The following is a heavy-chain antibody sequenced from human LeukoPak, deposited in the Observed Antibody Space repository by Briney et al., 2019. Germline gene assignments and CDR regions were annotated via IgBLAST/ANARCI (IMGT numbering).Heavy chain of an antibody. V-gene: IGHV3-7*04. CDR1: GFTFSSYW. CDR3: ARGYCSSTSCYHFDY. CDR2: IKQDGSEK. J-gene: IGHJ4*02. Sequence: PGGSLRLSCAASGFTFSSYWMSWVRQAPGKGLEWVANIKQDGSEKYYVDSVKGRFTISRDNAKNSLYLQMNSLRAKDTAVYYCARGYCSSTSCYHFDYWGQGTLVTVSS. D-gene: IGHD2-2*01.